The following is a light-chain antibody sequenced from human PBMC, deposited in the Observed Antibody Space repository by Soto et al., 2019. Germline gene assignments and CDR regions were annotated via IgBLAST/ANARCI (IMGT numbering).Light chain of an antibody. V-gene: IGKV3-20*01. CDR2: GAS. Sequence: EIVLTHSPATLSLSPGERATLSFRASQSVSSSYLAWYQQKPGQAPRLLIYGASSRATGIPDRFSGSGSGTDFTLTISRLEPEDFAVYYCQQYGSSHPLTFGGGTKVDIK. CDR3: QQYGSSHPLT. J-gene: IGKJ4*01. CDR1: QSVSSSY.